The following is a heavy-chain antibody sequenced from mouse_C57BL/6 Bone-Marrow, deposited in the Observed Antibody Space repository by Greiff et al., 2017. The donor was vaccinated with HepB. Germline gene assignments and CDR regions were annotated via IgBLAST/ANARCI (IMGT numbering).Heavy chain of an antibody. CDR3: ARGDYAYYAMDY. J-gene: IGHJ4*01. D-gene: IGHD2-4*01. Sequence: QVHVKQPGAELVMPGASVKLSCKASGYTFTSYWMHWVKQRPGQGLEWIGEIDPSDSYTNYNQKFKGKSTLTVDKSSSTAYMQLSSLTSEDSAVYYCARGDYAYYAMDYWGQGTSVTVSS. CDR2: IDPSDSYT. V-gene: IGHV1-69*01. CDR1: GYTFTSYW.